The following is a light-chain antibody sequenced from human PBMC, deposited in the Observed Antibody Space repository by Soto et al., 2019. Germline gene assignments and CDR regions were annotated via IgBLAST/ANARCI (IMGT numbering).Light chain of an antibody. CDR1: SSDVGRYNY. V-gene: IGLV2-11*01. Sequence: QSALTQPRSVSGSPGQPVTISCTGTSSDVGRYNYVSWYQHHPGKAPKLMIYDVSTRPSGVPDRFSGSKSGTTASLTISGLQAEDEADYYCCSYAGSPYVFGTGTKLTVL. J-gene: IGLJ1*01. CDR2: DVS. CDR3: CSYAGSPYV.